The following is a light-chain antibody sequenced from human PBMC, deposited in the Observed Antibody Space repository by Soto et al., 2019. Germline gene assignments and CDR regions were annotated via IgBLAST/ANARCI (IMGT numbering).Light chain of an antibody. J-gene: IGKJ1*01. CDR2: DAS. CDR3: QQYDSYSWT. CDR1: RSISNW. Sequence: DPQMTQSPSTLSGSIGDRVTITCRASRSISNWVAWYQQKPGKAPKLLISDASDLERGVPSRFSGSGSGTEFTLTISSLQPDDFATYYCQQYDSYSWTFGQGTKVEIK. V-gene: IGKV1-5*01.